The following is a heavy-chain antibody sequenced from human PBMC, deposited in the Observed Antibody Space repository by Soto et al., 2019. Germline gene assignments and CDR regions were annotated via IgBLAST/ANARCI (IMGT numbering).Heavy chain of an antibody. V-gene: IGHV5-51*01. CDR1: GYSFTTYW. CDR2: IYPGDSDT. Sequence: PGESRKISCKASGYSFTTYWIAWVRQMPGKGLEWMGIIYPGDSDTRYSPSFQGQVTISADKSISTAYLQWSSLKASDTAMYYCAGGGVRGVITRTRDYYGMDVWGQGTTVTVSS. J-gene: IGHJ6*02. CDR3: AGGGVRGVITRTRDYYGMDV. D-gene: IGHD3-10*01.